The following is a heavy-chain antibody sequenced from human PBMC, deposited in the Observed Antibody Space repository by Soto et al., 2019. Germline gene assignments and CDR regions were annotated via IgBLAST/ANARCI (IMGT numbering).Heavy chain of an antibody. Sequence: SETLSLTCTVSGGSISSGDYYWSWIRQPPGKGLEWIGYIYYSGSTYYNPSPKSRVTISVDTSKNQFSLKLSSVTAADTAVYYCARVGSRISTSPTYYYYAMDVWGQGTTVTVS. CDR2: IYYSGST. CDR1: GGSISSGDYY. D-gene: IGHD2-2*01. CDR3: ARVGSRISTSPTYYYYAMDV. J-gene: IGHJ6*02. V-gene: IGHV4-30-4*01.